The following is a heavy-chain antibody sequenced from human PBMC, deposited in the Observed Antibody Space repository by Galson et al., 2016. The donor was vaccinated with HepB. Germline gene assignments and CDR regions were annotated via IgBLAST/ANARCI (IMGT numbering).Heavy chain of an antibody. D-gene: IGHD2-2*01. CDR1: GFTVSTYY. Sequence: SLRLSCAASGFTVSTYYMNWVRQAPGKGLEWVSGMFYGGTTYYADSVEGRFTISRDDSMNTFYLQMNSLTAEDTAVYFCARTSHRERTGTRCVNFRYYYYYMDVWGKGTTVTVSS. J-gene: IGHJ6*03. CDR2: MFYGGTT. V-gene: IGHV3-53*01. CDR3: ARTSHRERTGTRCVNFRYYYYYMDV.